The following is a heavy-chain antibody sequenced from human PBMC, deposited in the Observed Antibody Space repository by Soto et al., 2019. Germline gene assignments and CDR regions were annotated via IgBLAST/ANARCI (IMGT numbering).Heavy chain of an antibody. CDR1: GFAFSSYA. V-gene: IGHV3-23*01. Sequence: PGGSLRLSCAASGFAFSSYAMSWVRQAPGKGLEWVSAISGSGGSTYYADSVKGRFTISRDNSKNTLYLQMNSLRAEDTAVYYCAKDPTPRGIAANNFDYWGQGTLVTVSS. J-gene: IGHJ4*02. CDR3: AKDPTPRGIAANNFDY. CDR2: ISGSGGST. D-gene: IGHD6-13*01.